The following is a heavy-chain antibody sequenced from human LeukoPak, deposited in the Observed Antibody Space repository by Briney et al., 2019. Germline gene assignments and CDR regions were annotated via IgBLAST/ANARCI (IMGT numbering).Heavy chain of an antibody. D-gene: IGHD4-17*01. J-gene: IGHJ1*01. CDR1: GFTFSSYW. Sequence: GSLRLSCAASGFTFSSYWMNWVRQAPGKGLEWVSSISSSSSYIYYADSVKGRFTISRDNAKNSLYLQMNSLRAEDTAVYYCARDGVDGDYASAEYFQHWGQGTLVTVYS. V-gene: IGHV3-21*01. CDR3: ARDGVDGDYASAEYFQH. CDR2: ISSSSSYI.